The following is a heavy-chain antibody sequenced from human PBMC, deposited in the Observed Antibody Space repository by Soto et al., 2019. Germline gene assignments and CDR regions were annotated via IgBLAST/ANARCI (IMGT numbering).Heavy chain of an antibody. Sequence: QGQKVQSGAEVNKHGSSVQVSCKASGGTFRSYAISWVRQAPGQGLEWMGGIIPNFGTANYAQKYQGRVKSTADESTSTAYMGLTSLRSEDTDVYYCARVAVNMVRGVLMCDRYAFYIWGQETMVTVSS. V-gene: IGHV1-69*01. D-gene: IGHD3-10*01. CDR2: IIPNFGTA. J-gene: IGHJ3*02. CDR3: ARVAVNMVRGVLMCDRYAFYI. CDR1: GGTFRSYA.